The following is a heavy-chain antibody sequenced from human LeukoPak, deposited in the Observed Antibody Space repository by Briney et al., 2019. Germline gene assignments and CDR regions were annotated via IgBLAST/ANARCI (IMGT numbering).Heavy chain of an antibody. V-gene: IGHV4-59*01. D-gene: IGHD6-13*01. CDR2: TYYSGST. J-gene: IGHJ4*02. CDR1: GGSISSYY. Sequence: PSETLSLTCTVSGGSISSYYWSWIRQPPGKGLEWIGYTYYSGSTNYNPSLKSRVTISVDTSKNQFSLKLSSVTAADTAVYYCARAGGSSWSRYYFGYWGQGTLVTVSS. CDR3: ARAGGSSWSRYYFGY.